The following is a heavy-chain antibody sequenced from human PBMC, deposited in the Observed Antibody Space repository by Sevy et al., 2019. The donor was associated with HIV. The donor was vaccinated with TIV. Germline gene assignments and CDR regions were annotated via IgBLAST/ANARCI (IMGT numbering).Heavy chain of an antibody. V-gene: IGHV3-30*18. J-gene: IGHJ4*02. CDR3: AKHRGGAIDY. D-gene: IGHD3-10*01. CDR2: ISYDGSNK. Sequence: SLRLSCAASGFTFSSYGMHWIRQAPGKGLEWVAVISYDGSNKYHADSVKGRFTISRDNSKNTLYLQMISLRAEDTAVYYCAKHRGGAIDYWGQGTLVRVSS. CDR1: GFTFSSYG.